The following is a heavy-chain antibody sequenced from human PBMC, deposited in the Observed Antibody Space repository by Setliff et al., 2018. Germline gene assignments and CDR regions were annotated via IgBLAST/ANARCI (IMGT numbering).Heavy chain of an antibody. D-gene: IGHD3-22*01. Sequence: GGSLRLSCAASGFTFSDSAVHWVRQASGKGLEWVGRIRAKVSDYATAYAASLKGRFTISRDDPKNTAYLQMNSLETEDTALYYCICPQTPDDDHSSGYYGFWGQGTPVTVSS. CDR3: ICPQTPDDDHSSGYYGF. J-gene: IGHJ4*02. CDR2: IRAKVSDYAT. V-gene: IGHV3-73*01. CDR1: GFTFSDSA.